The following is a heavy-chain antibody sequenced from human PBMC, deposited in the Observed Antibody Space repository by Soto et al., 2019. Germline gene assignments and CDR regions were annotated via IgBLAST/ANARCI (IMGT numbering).Heavy chain of an antibody. CDR3: ARIGLYCSGGSCYFNWFDP. CDR2: INHSGST. J-gene: IGHJ5*02. CDR1: GGSFSGYY. D-gene: IGHD2-15*01. Sequence: QVQLQQWGAGLLKPSETLSLTCAVYGGSFSGYYWSWIRQPPGKGLEWIGEINHSGSTNYNPSLKSRVTISVDTYKNQFSLKLSSVTAADTAVYYCARIGLYCSGGSCYFNWFDPWGQGTLVTVSS. V-gene: IGHV4-34*01.